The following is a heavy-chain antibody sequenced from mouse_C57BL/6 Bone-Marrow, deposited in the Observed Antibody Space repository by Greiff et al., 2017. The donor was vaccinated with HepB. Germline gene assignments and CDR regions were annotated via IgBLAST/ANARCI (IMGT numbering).Heavy chain of an antibody. CDR1: GFNIKDDY. CDR3: TTTRLYGNYEDAMDY. D-gene: IGHD2-1*01. J-gene: IGHJ4*01. Sequence: VQLQQSGAELVRPGASVKLSCTASGFNIKDDYMHWVKQRPEQGLEWIGWIGPENGDTEYASKFQGKATITADTSSNTAYLQLSSLTSEDTAVYYCTTTRLYGNYEDAMDYWGQGTSVTVSS. V-gene: IGHV14-4*01. CDR2: IGPENGDT.